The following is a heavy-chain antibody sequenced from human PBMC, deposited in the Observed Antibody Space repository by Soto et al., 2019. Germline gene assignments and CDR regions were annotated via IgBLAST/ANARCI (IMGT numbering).Heavy chain of an antibody. V-gene: IGHV2-5*02. CDR2: IYWDDDK. D-gene: IGHD3-3*01. Sequence: QITLKESGPPLVKPTQTLTLTCTFSGFSLSTSGVGVGWIRQPPGKALDWLALIYWDDDKRYSPSLKSRLTIPKDTSKHPVVLTMVTVAPVDTATYYCAHRNYDFWSGYNYWFDPWGQGTLVTVSS. J-gene: IGHJ5*02. CDR3: AHRNYDFWSGYNYWFDP. CDR1: GFSLSTSGVG.